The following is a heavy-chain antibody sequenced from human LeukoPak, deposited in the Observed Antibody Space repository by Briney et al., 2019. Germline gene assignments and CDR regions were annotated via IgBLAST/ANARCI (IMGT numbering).Heavy chain of an antibody. J-gene: IGHJ6*02. D-gene: IGHD6-6*01. V-gene: IGHV3-48*02. CDR2: ISSSSSTI. CDR1: GLTVSSYS. CDR3: AREGIAARPPLGGFYYYYGMDV. Sequence: GGSLRLSCVASGLTVSSYSMNWVRQAPGKGLEWVSYISSSSSTIYYADSVKGRFTISRDNAKNSLDLQMNSLRDEDTAVYYCAREGIAARPPLGGFYYYYGMDVWGQGTTVTVSS.